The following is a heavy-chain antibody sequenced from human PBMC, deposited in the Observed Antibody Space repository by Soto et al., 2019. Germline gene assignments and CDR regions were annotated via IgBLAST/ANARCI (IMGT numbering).Heavy chain of an antibody. CDR1: GGSISSSSYY. CDR3: ARDLRGQQLGSNYFDY. D-gene: IGHD6-13*01. V-gene: IGHV4-39*02. J-gene: IGHJ4*02. Sequence: SETLSLTCTVSGGSISSSSYYWGWIRQPPGTGLEWIGEINHSGSTNYNPSLKSRVTISVDTSKNQFSLKLSSVTAADTAVYYCARDLRGQQLGSNYFDYWGQGTLVTVSS. CDR2: INHSGST.